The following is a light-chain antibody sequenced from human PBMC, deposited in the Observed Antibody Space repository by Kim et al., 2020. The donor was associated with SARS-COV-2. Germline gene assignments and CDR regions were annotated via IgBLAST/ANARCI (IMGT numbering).Light chain of an antibody. V-gene: IGKV3-11*01. CDR3: QQRSKWPPT. CDR2: EAS. J-gene: IGKJ1*01. CDR1: QSIGTY. Sequence: LSPGERATLSCRASQSIGTYLAWYQQKPGQPLRLLIYEASTRATGTPARFSGSGSGTDFTLTISSLEPEDFAVYHCQQRSKWPPTFGQGTKVDIK.